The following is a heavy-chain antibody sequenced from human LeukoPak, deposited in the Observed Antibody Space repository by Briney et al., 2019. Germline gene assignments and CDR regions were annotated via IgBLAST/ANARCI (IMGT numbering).Heavy chain of an antibody. CDR3: AKPYDSRGYYYNY. D-gene: IGHD3-22*01. CDR2: ISGSGGST. J-gene: IGHJ4*02. V-gene: IGHV3-23*01. Sequence: PGGSLRLSCAASGFTFSSYAMSWVRQAPGKGLEGVAAISGSGGSTYYADSVKGRFTISRDNSKNTLYLQMNSLRAEDTAVYYCAKPYDSRGYYYNYWGQGTLVTVSS. CDR1: GFTFSSYA.